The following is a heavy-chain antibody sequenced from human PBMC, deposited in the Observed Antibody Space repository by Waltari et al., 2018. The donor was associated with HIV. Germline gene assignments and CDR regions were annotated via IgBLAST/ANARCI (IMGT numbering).Heavy chain of an antibody. J-gene: IGHJ6*02. CDR1: GFTFSSHA. CDR3: AKSGGDILTGHSYYYYGMDV. V-gene: IGHV3-23*01. CDR2: ISGSGRST. D-gene: IGHD3-9*01. Sequence: QLLESGGGLVQPGGSLRLSCAASGFTFSSHAMSWVRQAPGKGLEWVSGISGSGRSTYYADSVKGRFTISRDNSKNTVYLQMNSLRAEDTAVYYCAKSGGDILTGHSYYYYGMDVWGLGTTVTVSS.